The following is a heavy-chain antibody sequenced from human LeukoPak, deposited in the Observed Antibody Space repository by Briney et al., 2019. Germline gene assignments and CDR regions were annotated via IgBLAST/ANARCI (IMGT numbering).Heavy chain of an antibody. Sequence: ASVKVSCKASGYTFTGYYMHWVRQAPGQGLEWMGWINPNSGGTNYAQKFQGRVTMTRDTSISTAYMELSRLRSDDTAVYYCAREYSSPNGGFDYWGQGTLVTVSS. CDR3: AREYSSPNGGFDY. V-gene: IGHV1-2*02. CDR2: INPNSGGT. CDR1: GYTFTGYY. J-gene: IGHJ4*02. D-gene: IGHD6-13*01.